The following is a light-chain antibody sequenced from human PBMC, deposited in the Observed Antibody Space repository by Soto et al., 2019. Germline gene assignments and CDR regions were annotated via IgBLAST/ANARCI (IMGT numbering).Light chain of an antibody. CDR3: LQDYNYPWT. Sequence: AIQMTQSPSSLSASAGDRVTITCRASQGIRNDLGWYQQKPGKAPKLLIYAASSLQSVVPSKISGRGSGPNFPSPLRSLQPEDFATYYCLQDYNYPWTFGQGTRWIS. CDR2: AAS. V-gene: IGKV1-6*01. CDR1: QGIRND. J-gene: IGKJ1*01.